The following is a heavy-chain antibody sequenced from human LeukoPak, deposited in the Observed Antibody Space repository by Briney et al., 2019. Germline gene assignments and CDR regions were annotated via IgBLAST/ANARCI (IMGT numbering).Heavy chain of an antibody. J-gene: IGHJ4*02. CDR1: GFIFRNYA. CDR2: ITGSGDTT. D-gene: IGHD3-9*01. CDR3: AKWGDYDILTGYYVSDF. V-gene: IGHV3-23*01. Sequence: GASLRLSCAASGFIFRNYAMSWVRQAPGKGLEWVSAITGSGDTTYYADSVKGRFTISRDNSKNTLYVEMNTLRAQDTAVYYCAKWGDYDILTGYYVSDFWGQGTLVTVSS.